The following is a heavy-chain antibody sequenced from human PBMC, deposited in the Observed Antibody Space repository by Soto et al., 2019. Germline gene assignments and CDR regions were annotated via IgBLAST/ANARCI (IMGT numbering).Heavy chain of an antibody. V-gene: IGHV3-23*01. Sequence: PGGSLRLSCAASGFTFSSYAMSWVRQAPGKGLEWVSAISGSGGSTYYADSVKGRFTISRDNSKNTLYLQMNSLRAEDTAVYYCAKEGDSSGYYSGYFDYWGQGTLVTVSS. J-gene: IGHJ4*02. D-gene: IGHD3-22*01. CDR2: ISGSGGST. CDR1: GFTFSSYA. CDR3: AKEGDSSGYYSGYFDY.